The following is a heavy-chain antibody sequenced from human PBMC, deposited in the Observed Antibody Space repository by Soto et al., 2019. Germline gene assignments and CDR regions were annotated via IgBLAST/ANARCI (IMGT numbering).Heavy chain of an antibody. J-gene: IGHJ5*01. V-gene: IGHV3-9*01. CDR2: ISWNSGRV. Sequence: EVQLVESGGGAVQPGRSLRLSCAASGFPFDAYAMHWVRQAPGKGLEWVSGISWNSGRVGYAGSVKGRFTISKDNAKNSLHLQMISLRGEDTALYFCAKESLRKAKSYNWFDSWGQGTLVSVSS. D-gene: IGHD4-17*01. CDR3: AKESLRKAKSYNWFDS. CDR1: GFPFDAYA.